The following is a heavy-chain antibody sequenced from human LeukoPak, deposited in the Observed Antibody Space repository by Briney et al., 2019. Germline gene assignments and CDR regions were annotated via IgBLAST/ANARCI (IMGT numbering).Heavy chain of an antibody. D-gene: IGHD2-2*02. CDR3: ARLYCSSTSCYTGVYMDV. J-gene: IGHJ6*02. CDR1: GYTFTSYG. Sequence: ASVKVSCKASGYTFTSYGISWVRQAPGQGLEWMGWISAYNGNTNYAQKPQGRVTMTTDTSTSTAYMELRSLRSDDTAVYYCARLYCSSTSCYTGVYMDVWGQGTSVTVSS. CDR2: ISAYNGNT. V-gene: IGHV1-18*01.